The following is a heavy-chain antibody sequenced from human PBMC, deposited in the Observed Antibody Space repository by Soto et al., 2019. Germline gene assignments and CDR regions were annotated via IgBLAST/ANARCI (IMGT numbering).Heavy chain of an antibody. CDR2: ISGYNGHT. Sequence: ASVKVSCKASGYTFASCGSRWVRQAPGQGLEWMGWISGYNGHTKCAQKFQGRVTMTTDTSTSTVYMDLRSLRSDDTAVYYCAREGEMPYYYYGLDVWGQGTTVTVSS. CDR3: AREGEMPYYYYGLDV. J-gene: IGHJ6*02. D-gene: IGHD3-16*01. V-gene: IGHV1-18*01. CDR1: GYTFASCG.